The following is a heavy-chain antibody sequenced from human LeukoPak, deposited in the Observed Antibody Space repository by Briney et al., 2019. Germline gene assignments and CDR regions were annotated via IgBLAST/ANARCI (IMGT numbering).Heavy chain of an antibody. CDR2: IKHSGNT. J-gene: IGHJ3*02. CDR3: ARVGGYNASDI. V-gene: IGHV4-38-2*01. D-gene: IGHD3-16*02. Sequence: SETLSLTCAVSGYSITSGYDWVWLRQPPGKGPEWIGDIKHSGNTYYNPSLQSRLTMSLDTSKNQLSLTLTSMTAADTAVYYCARVGGYNASDIWGQGTMVTVSS. CDR1: GYSITSGYD.